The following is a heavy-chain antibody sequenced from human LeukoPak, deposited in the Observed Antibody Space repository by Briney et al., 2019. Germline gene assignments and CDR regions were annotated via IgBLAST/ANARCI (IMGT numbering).Heavy chain of an antibody. CDR3: AKQRAFCPVTNFDY. V-gene: IGHV3-23*01. D-gene: IGHD4-17*01. CDR1: GFTFSNYA. J-gene: IGHJ4*02. Sequence: GGSLRLSCAASGFTFSNYAMSWVRQAPGEGLEWVSSITGTGGCTYYADSVKGRFTISRDSSMNTLYLQTNSLRAEDTAVYYCAKQRAFCPVTNFDYWGQGTLVTVSS. CDR2: ITGTGGCT.